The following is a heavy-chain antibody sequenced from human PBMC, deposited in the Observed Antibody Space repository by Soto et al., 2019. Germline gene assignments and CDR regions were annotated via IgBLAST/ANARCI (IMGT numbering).Heavy chain of an antibody. CDR1: GFTVSSNY. J-gene: IGHJ4*02. CDR2: IYSGGST. CDR3: ARDLSPRIAAAGTFGY. V-gene: IGHV3-53*01. Sequence: GGSLRLSCAASGFTVSSNYMSWVRQAPGKGLEWVSVIYSGGSTYYADSVKGRFTISRDNSKNTLYLQMNSLRAEDTAVYYCARDLSPRIAAAGTFGYWGQGTLVTVSS. D-gene: IGHD6-13*01.